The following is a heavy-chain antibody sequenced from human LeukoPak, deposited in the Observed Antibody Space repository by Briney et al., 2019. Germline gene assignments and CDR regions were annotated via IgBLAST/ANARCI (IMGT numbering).Heavy chain of an antibody. V-gene: IGHV4-4*07. CDR3: AREIGPRQLHLWGSAFDY. J-gene: IGHJ4*02. CDR2: VYSSGST. Sequence: SETLSLTCNVSGGSISSYYRSWIRQFAGKGLEWIGRVYSSGSTNYNPSLKSRVTMSVDTSKNQFSLKLSSVTAADTAVYYCAREIGPRQLHLWGSAFDYWGQGTLVTVSS. D-gene: IGHD5-18*01. CDR1: GGSISSYY.